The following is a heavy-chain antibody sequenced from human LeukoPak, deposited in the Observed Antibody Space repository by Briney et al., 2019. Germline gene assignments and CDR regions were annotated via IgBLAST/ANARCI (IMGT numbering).Heavy chain of an antibody. D-gene: IGHD2-2*01. Sequence: GESLKISCKGSGFIFSSYSMNWVRQAPGKGLEWVSSISSSSSYIYYAESVKGRFTISRDNAKNSLYLQMNSLRAEDTAVYYCARETYCTSTNCPIGDYFDYWGQGTLVTVSS. J-gene: IGHJ4*02. CDR1: GFIFSSYS. CDR2: ISSSSSYI. CDR3: ARETYCTSTNCPIGDYFDY. V-gene: IGHV3-21*01.